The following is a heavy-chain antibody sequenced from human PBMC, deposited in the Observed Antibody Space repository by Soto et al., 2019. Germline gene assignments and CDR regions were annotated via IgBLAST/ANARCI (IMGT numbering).Heavy chain of an antibody. V-gene: IGHV1-69*01. J-gene: IGHJ4*02. Sequence: QVQLVQSGAEVKKPGSSVKVSCKASGGTFSSYAISWVRQAPGQGLEWMGGIIPIFGTANDAQKFQCRVTLTADDSTSTAYMGLSSLRSEATTVYYCARDQGYCSSTSCVGFDYWGQGTLVKVSS. CDR2: IIPIFGTA. CDR3: ARDQGYCSSTSCVGFDY. D-gene: IGHD2-2*01. CDR1: GGTFSSYA.